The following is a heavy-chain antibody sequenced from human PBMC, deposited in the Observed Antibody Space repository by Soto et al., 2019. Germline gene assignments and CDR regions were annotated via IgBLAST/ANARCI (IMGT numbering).Heavy chain of an antibody. J-gene: IGHJ6*02. CDR3: ARDEESSSFKNYYYYGMDV. V-gene: IGHV3-21*01. CDR2: ISSSSSYI. CDR1: GFTLSSYS. D-gene: IGHD6-6*01. Sequence: PGGSLRLCCSASGFTLSSYSMNWVRQAPGKGLEWVSSISSSSSYIYYADSVKGRFTISRDNAKNSLYLQMNSLRAEDTAVYYCARDEESSSFKNYYYYGMDVWGQGTTVTGAS.